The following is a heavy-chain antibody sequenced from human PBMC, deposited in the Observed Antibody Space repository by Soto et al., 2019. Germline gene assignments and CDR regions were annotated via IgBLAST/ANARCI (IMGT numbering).Heavy chain of an antibody. J-gene: IGHJ4*02. Sequence: GGSLRLSCSASGFTFSSYDIHWVRQGTGKGLEWVSAIVTTGETYYAGSVKGRFTTSRENTTNSSYLHIKSPRAAGTGIYFCVRASGPTFLDYWGQGTLVTVSS. V-gene: IGHV3-13*04. CDR2: IVTTGET. CDR1: GFTFSSYD. CDR3: VRASGPTFLDY. D-gene: IGHD3-3*01.